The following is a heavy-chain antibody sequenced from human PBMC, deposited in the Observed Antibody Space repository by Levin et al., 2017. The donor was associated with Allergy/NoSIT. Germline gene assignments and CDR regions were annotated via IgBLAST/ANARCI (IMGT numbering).Heavy chain of an antibody. CDR2: VSSSGANT. D-gene: IGHD2-2*01. CDR3: VKWDTSLWSSAFDF. V-gene: IGHV3-23*01. Sequence: GESLKISCAASGFSFSNYGMSWVRQAPGKGLEWVSGVSSSGANTYYADSVKGRFSISRDNFDSTVNLQMSSLRAEDTAAYYCVKWDTSLWSSAFDFWGPGTTVTVSS. J-gene: IGHJ3*01. CDR1: GFSFSNYG.